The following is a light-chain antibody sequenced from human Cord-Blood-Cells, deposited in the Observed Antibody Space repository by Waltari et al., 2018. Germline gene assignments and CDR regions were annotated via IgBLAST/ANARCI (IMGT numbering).Light chain of an antibody. V-gene: IGKV1-39*01. J-gene: IGKJ3*01. CDR2: AAS. Sequence: DIQMTQSPSSLSASVGDRVTITCRASQRISSYLNWYQQKPGKAPKLLIYAASSLKSGVPSRFSGSGSGTDFTLTISSLQPEEFATYYCQQSYSTPFTFGPGTKVDIK. CDR3: QQSYSTPFT. CDR1: QRISSY.